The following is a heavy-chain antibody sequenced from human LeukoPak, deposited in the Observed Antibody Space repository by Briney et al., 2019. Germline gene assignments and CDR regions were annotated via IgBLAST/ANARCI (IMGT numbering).Heavy chain of an antibody. CDR1: GYTFTSYG. CDR3: ARDASAYYSRWFDY. Sequence: GASVKVSCKASGYTFTSYGISWVRQAPGQGLEWMGWISAYNGNTNYAQKFQGRVTMTTGTSTSTAYMELRSLRSDDTAVYYCARDASAYYSRWFDYWGQGTLVTVSS. V-gene: IGHV1-18*01. D-gene: IGHD3-22*01. CDR2: ISAYNGNT. J-gene: IGHJ4*02.